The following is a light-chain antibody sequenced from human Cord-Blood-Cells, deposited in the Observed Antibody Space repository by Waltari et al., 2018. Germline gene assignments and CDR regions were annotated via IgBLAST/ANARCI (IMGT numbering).Light chain of an antibody. CDR1: KLGDQY. Sequence: SYELTQPPSVSVSPGQTASITCSGDKLGDQYACWYQQKPGQSPVLVIYQDSKRPSGIPRRFSGSNSGNTATLTISGTQAMDEADYYCQAWDSSYVVFGGGTKLTVL. J-gene: IGLJ2*01. CDR3: QAWDSSYVV. CDR2: QDS. V-gene: IGLV3-1*01.